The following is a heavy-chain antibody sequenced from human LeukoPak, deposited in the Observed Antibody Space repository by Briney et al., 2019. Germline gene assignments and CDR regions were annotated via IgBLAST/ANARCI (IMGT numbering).Heavy chain of an antibody. Sequence: PGGSLRLSCAASGFTFSSYGMHWVRQAPGKGLEWVAVIWYDGINKYYADSVEGRFTISRDNSKNTLYLQMNSLRAEDTAVYYCAKDTGKYYYYMDVWGKGTTVTVSS. D-gene: IGHD1-14*01. CDR1: GFTFSSYG. J-gene: IGHJ6*03. V-gene: IGHV3-33*06. CDR2: IWYDGINK. CDR3: AKDTGKYYYYMDV.